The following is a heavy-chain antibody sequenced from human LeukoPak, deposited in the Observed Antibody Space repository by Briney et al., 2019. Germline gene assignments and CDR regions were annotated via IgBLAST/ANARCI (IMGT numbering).Heavy chain of an antibody. CDR1: GFTFSSYA. V-gene: IGHV3-23*01. D-gene: IGHD2-15*01. J-gene: IGHJ3*02. CDR2: ISGSGGST. Sequence: GGSLRLSCAASGFTFSSYAMSWVRQAPGKGLEWVSAISGSGGSTYYADSVKGRFTISRDNSKNTLYLQMNSLRAEDTAVYYCAKEARYCSGGSCDTGGVDIWGQRTMVTISS. CDR3: AKEARYCSGGSCDTGGVDI.